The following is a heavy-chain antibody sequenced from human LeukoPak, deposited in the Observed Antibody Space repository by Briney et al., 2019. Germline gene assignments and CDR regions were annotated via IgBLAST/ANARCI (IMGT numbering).Heavy chain of an antibody. CDR1: GFTFSSYW. CDR3: ARGIAARHYYYYYMDV. Sequence: PGGSLRLSCAASGFTFSSYWMHWVRQAPGKGLEWVSSISSSSSYIYYADSVKGRFTISRDNAKNSLYLQMNSLRAEDTAVYYCARGIAARHYYYYYMDVWGKGTTVTVSS. D-gene: IGHD6-6*01. V-gene: IGHV3-21*01. J-gene: IGHJ6*03. CDR2: ISSSSSYI.